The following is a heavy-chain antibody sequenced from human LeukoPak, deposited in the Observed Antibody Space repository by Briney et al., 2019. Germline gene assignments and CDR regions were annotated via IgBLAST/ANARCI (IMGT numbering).Heavy chain of an antibody. V-gene: IGHV3-53*01. CDR2: IYSGGST. CDR1: GFTVSSNY. J-gene: IGHJ4*02. CDR3: ARGGRISIAARLILQKNYFDY. D-gene: IGHD6-6*01. Sequence: TGGSLRLSCAASGFTVSSNYMNWVRQAPGKGLEWVSVIYSGGSTYYADSVKGRFTISRDNSKNTLYLQMNSLRAEDTAVYYCARGGRISIAARLILQKNYFDYWGQGTLVTVSS.